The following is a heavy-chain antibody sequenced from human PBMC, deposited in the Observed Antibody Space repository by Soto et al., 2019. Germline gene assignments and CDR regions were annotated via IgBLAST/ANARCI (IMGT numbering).Heavy chain of an antibody. CDR1: VDSITTYY. CDR2: IDASGNT. V-gene: IGHV4-4*07. D-gene: IGHD6-13*01. J-gene: IGHJ6*02. Sequence: SETLSLTCTVSVDSITTYYWSWIRQPAGKGLEWIGRIDASGNTNYNPSLNSRVTMSIDTSKKQFSLKLTSVTAADTAIYYCARYSNNWFQTEGMDVWGQGTTVTAP. CDR3: ARYSNNWFQTEGMDV.